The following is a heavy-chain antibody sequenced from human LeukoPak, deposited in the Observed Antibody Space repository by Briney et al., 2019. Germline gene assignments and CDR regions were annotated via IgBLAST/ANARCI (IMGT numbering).Heavy chain of an antibody. J-gene: IGHJ5*02. CDR1: GYSISSCYY. Sequence: SETLSLTCAVSGYSISSCYYWGWIRQPPGKGLEWFGSIYHSGSTYYNPSLKSRVTISVDTSKNQFSLKLSSVTAADTAVYYCARESYYYDSSGYPNWFDPWGQGTLVTVSS. CDR3: ARESYYYDSSGYPNWFDP. V-gene: IGHV4-38-2*02. D-gene: IGHD3-22*01. CDR2: IYHSGST.